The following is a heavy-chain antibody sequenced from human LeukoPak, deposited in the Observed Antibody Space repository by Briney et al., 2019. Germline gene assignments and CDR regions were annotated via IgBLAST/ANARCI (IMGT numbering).Heavy chain of an antibody. Sequence: GASVKVSCKASGYTFTGYYMHWVRQAPGQGLEWMGWINPNSGGTNYAQKFQGRVTMTRDTSISTAYMEPSRLRSDDTAVYYCARGGYCSSTSCYGAYYYYYYMDVWGKGTTVTVSS. CDR3: ARGGYCSSTSCYGAYYYYYYMDV. CDR1: GYTFTGYY. J-gene: IGHJ6*03. CDR2: INPNSGGT. D-gene: IGHD2-2*01. V-gene: IGHV1-2*02.